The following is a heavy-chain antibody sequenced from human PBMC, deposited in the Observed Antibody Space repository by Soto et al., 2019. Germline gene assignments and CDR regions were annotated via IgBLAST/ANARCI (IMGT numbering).Heavy chain of an antibody. J-gene: IGHJ4*02. CDR3: AGDVHYYASDY. Sequence: QVLLVESGGGLVKPGGSLRLSCAASGFTFSDLYMTWIRQAPGKGLKWISYISGSGSDTYYADSVKGRFTVSRDNAKNSLYLQMSSLRAEDTAVYYCAGDVHYYASDYWGQGTLVTVSS. D-gene: IGHD3-10*01. CDR2: ISGSGSDT. CDR1: GFTFSDLY. V-gene: IGHV3-11*01.